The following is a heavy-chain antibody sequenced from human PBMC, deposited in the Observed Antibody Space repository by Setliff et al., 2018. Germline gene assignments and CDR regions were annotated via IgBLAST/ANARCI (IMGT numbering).Heavy chain of an antibody. CDR3: ARDATYYDFWSDYSPDAFDI. CDR2: IKQDGSEK. CDR1: GFTFTSYW. V-gene: IGHV3-7*01. J-gene: IGHJ3*02. Sequence: PGGSLRLSCEASGFTFTSYWMSWVRQAPGKGLEWVANIKQDGSEKYYVDSVKGRFATSRDNAKNSLYLQMNSLRAEDTAMYYCARDATYYDFWSDYSPDAFDIWGQGTMVTVSS. D-gene: IGHD3-3*01.